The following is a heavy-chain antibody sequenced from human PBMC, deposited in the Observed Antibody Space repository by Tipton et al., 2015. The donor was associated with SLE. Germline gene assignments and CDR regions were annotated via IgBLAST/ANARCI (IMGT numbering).Heavy chain of an antibody. CDR3: ASTYYDFWSGNY. J-gene: IGHJ4*02. CDR2: IYYSGST. D-gene: IGHD3-3*01. Sequence: TLSLTCTVSGGSISSHSWSWIRQPPRKGLEWIGYIYYSGSTNYNPSLKSRVTISVDTSKNQFSLKLSSVTAADTAAYYCASTYYDFWSGNYWGQGTLVTVSS. V-gene: IGHV4-59*11. CDR1: GGSISSHS.